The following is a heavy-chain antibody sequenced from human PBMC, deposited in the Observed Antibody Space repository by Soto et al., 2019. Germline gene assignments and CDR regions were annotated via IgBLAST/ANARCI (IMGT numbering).Heavy chain of an antibody. J-gene: IGHJ2*01. V-gene: IGHV3-74*01. Sequence: GGSLRLSCAASVFTFRRFWMDWVRQAPGKGLMWVSRITNDVSATDYPDSVRGRFTVSRDNAENMLYLQLNNLRADDTAVYYCARDAAPGYFDLWGRGTLVTVSS. D-gene: IGHD6-25*01. CDR2: ITNDVSAT. CDR1: VFTFRRFW. CDR3: ARDAAPGYFDL.